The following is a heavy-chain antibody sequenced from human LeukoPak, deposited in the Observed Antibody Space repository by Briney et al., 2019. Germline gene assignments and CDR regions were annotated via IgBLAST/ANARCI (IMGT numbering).Heavy chain of an antibody. CDR3: ARGSPLGHY. CDR2: ISTYNVKT. V-gene: IGHV1-18*01. CDR1: GYIFTSYD. Sequence: ASVKVSCKASGYIFTSYDISWVRQAPGQGLEWMGWISTYNVKTNYAQKLQGRVTMTTDTSTSTAYMELRSLRSDDTAVYYCARGSPLGHYWSQGTLVTVSS. J-gene: IGHJ4*02.